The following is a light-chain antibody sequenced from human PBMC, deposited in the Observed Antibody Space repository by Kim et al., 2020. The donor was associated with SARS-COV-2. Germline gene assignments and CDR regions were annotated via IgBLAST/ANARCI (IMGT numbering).Light chain of an antibody. CDR2: RNN. J-gene: IGLJ3*02. CDR1: SNNFGNQG. Sequence: QAGLTQPPSVSKDLRQTATLTCTGNSNNFGNQGAAWLQQHQGHPPKLLSYRNNNRPSGISERLSASRSGNTASLTITGLQPEDEADYYCSAWESSLSAWVFGGGTQLTVL. CDR3: SAWESSLSAWV. V-gene: IGLV10-54*01.